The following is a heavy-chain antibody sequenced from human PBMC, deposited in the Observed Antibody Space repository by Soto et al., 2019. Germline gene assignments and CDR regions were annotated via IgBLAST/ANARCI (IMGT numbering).Heavy chain of an antibody. V-gene: IGHV1-3*01. CDR1: GYTFTSYA. J-gene: IGHJ6*03. CDR3: ARDQGITIFGVVQLAYMDV. D-gene: IGHD3-3*01. Sequence: ASVKVSCKASGYTFTSYAMHWVRQAPGQRLEWMGWINAGNGNTKYSQKFQGRVTITRDTSASTAYMELSSLRSEDTAVYYCARDQGITIFGVVQLAYMDVWGKGTTVTVSS. CDR2: INAGNGNT.